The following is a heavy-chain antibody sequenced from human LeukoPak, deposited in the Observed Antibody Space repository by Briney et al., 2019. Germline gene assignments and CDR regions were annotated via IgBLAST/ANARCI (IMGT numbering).Heavy chain of an antibody. CDR1: GFTFSSYA. J-gene: IGHJ4*02. CDR3: AKHLEGITMIVVVTFDY. Sequence: GGSLRLSCAASGFTFSSYAMSWVRQAPGKGLEWVSAISGSGGSTYYADSVKGRFTISRDNSKNTLYLQMNCLRDEDTAVYYCAKHLEGITMIVVVTFDYWGQGTLVTVSS. CDR2: ISGSGGST. V-gene: IGHV3-23*01. D-gene: IGHD3-22*01.